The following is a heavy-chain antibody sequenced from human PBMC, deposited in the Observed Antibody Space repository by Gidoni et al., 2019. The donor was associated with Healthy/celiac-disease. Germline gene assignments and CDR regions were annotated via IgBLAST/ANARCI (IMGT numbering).Heavy chain of an antibody. CDR1: GGSISSGGYY. V-gene: IGHV4-31*03. CDR3: ARVPAYNWNYPAS. J-gene: IGHJ4*02. CDR2: IYYSGST. D-gene: IGHD1-7*01. Sequence: QVQLQEAGPGLVKPAQTLSLTCTVAGGSISSGGYYWSWNRQHPGKGLECIGYIYYSGSTYYNPSLKSRVTISVDTSKNQFSLKLSSVTAAYPAVYYCARVPAYNWNYPASWGQGTLVTVSS.